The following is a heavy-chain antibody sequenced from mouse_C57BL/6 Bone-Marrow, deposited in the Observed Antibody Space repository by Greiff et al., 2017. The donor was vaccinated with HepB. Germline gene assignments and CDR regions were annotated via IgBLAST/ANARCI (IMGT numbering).Heavy chain of an antibody. CDR1: GYTFTDHT. Sequence: VQVVESDAELVKPGASVKISCKVSGYTFTDHTIHWMKQRPEQGLEWIGYIYPRDGSTKYNEKFKGKATLTADKSSSTAYMQLNSLTSEDSAVYFCARIPYYKPRAMDYWGQGTSVTVSS. CDR3: ARIPYYKPRAMDY. J-gene: IGHJ4*01. V-gene: IGHV1-78*01. CDR2: IYPRDGST. D-gene: IGHD2-12*01.